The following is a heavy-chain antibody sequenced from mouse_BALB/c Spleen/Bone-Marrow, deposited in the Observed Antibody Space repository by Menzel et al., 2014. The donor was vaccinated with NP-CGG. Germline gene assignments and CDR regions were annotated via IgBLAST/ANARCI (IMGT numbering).Heavy chain of an antibody. CDR2: IDPANGNT. CDR3: ASYVYGYYFDY. Sequence: VQLQQPGAELVKPGASVKLSCTASGFNIKDTYMHWVKQRPEQGLEWIGRIDPANGNTKYDPKFQGKASITADTSSNTAYLQLSSLISEDTAVYYCASYVYGYYFDYWGQSTTLTVSS. D-gene: IGHD2-2*01. CDR1: GFNIKDTY. J-gene: IGHJ2*01. V-gene: IGHV14-3*02.